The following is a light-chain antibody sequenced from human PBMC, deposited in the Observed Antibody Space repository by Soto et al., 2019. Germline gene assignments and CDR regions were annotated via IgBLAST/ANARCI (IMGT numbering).Light chain of an antibody. CDR2: EVS. CDR3: MQSTQLPPT. V-gene: IGKV2D-29*02. J-gene: IGKJ5*01. Sequence: VMTQSPLSLPVTLGQPASISCRSSQSLVYSDGFTYLNWYLQKPGQSPQLLIYEVSTRVSGVPDRFSGSGSGTDFTLEISRVETDDVGIYYCMQSTQLPPTFGQGTRLEIK. CDR1: QSLVYSDGFTY.